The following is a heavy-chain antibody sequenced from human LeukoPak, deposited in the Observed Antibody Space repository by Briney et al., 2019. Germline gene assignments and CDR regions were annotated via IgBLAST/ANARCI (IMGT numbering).Heavy chain of an antibody. D-gene: IGHD1-26*01. J-gene: IGHJ5*01. CDR3: ARDKVVGPTKFDS. CDR2: INWNSDSI. V-gene: IGHV3-9*01. CDR1: GFTLYDYA. Sequence: GGSLRLSCAVSGFTLYDYAMHWVRQVSGEGLGWGSGINWNSDSIGYADSVKGRFTTSRDNAKNSVYLHMNSLRAEDTAVYYCARDKVVGPTKFDSWGQGTLVTVSS.